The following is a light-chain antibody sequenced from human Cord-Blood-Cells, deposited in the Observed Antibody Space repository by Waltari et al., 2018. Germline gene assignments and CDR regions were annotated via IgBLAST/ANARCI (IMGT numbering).Light chain of an antibody. V-gene: IGLV2-8*01. J-gene: IGLJ3*02. CDR2: EVS. Sequence: QHALTQPPSPSGSRGQSDTISCTGTSSDGGGDTSVTRYQQHPGKAPKLMIYEVSKRPSGVPDRFSGSKSGNTASRTVSGLQAEDEADYYCSSYAGSNIWVFGGGTKLTVL. CDR1: SSDGGGDTS. CDR3: SSYAGSNIWV.